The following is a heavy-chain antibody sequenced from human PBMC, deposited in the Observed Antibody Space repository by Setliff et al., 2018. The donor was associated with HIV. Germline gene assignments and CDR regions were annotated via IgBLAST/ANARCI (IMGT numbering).Heavy chain of an antibody. J-gene: IGHJ4*02. D-gene: IGHD2-15*01. Sequence: ASVKVSCKASGYTFTGYYIHWVRQAPGQGLEWMGWIYPNSGDTKYAQKFQGRVTMTRDTSISTAYMELSWLSSDDTAVYYCARDRPGDGGNHQIDYWGQGTLVTVSS. CDR1: GYTFTGYY. V-gene: IGHV1-2*02. CDR2: IYPNSGDT. CDR3: ARDRPGDGGNHQIDY.